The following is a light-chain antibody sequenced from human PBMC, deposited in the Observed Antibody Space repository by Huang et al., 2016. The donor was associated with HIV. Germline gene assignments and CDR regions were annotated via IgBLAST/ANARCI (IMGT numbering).Light chain of an antibody. CDR1: QRVRTW. CDR3: QQYNTFWT. CDR2: KAC. V-gene: IGKV1-5*03. J-gene: IGKJ1*01. Sequence: DIQMTQSPSTLSGSVGDRVTITCRASQRVRTWLAWYQQKPGKAPKRRIHKACILESGVSSRFSGSGSGTEFTLTISSLQPDDFATYYCQQYNTFWTFGQGTKVDVK.